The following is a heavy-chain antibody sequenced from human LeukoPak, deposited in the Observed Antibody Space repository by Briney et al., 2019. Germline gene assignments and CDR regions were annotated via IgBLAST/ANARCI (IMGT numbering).Heavy chain of an antibody. CDR1: GFTFSDYY. CDR2: ISSSGSTI. J-gene: IGHJ4*02. D-gene: IGHD3-22*01. Sequence: GSLRLSCAASGFTFSDYYMSWIRQAPGKGLEWVSYISSSGSTIYYADSVKGRFTISRDNAKNSLYLQMNSLRAEDTAVYYCARADSSGYVRIGFYFDYWGQGTLVTVSS. CDR3: ARADSSGYVRIGFYFDY. V-gene: IGHV3-11*01.